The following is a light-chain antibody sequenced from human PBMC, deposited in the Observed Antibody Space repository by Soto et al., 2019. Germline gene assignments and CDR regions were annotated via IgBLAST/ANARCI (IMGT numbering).Light chain of an antibody. Sequence: DIQMTQSPSTLSASVGDRVTITCRASQSISSWLAWYQQKPGKAPKLLFYKASSLESGVPSRFSGSRSGTEFTLTISSLQPDDFATYYCQQYNSYPWTFGQGTKVEIK. J-gene: IGKJ1*01. CDR1: QSISSW. CDR3: QQYNSYPWT. V-gene: IGKV1-5*03. CDR2: KAS.